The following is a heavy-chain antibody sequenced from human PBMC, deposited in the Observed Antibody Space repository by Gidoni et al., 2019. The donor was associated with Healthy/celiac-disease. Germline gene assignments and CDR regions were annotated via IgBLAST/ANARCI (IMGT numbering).Heavy chain of an antibody. CDR2: ISYDGSNK. Sequence: LEWVAVISYDGSNKYYADSVKGRFTISRDNSKNTLYLQMNSLRAEDTAVYYCARVNSNYETYYFDYWGQGTLVTVSS. J-gene: IGHJ4*02. D-gene: IGHD4-4*01. V-gene: IGHV3-30*04. CDR3: ARVNSNYETYYFDY.